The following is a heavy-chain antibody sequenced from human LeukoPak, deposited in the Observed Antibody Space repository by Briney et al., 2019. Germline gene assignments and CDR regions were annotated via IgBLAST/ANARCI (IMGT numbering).Heavy chain of an antibody. J-gene: IGHJ3*02. CDR3: ARGPIDQWGRLGAFDI. V-gene: IGHV3-30*04. D-gene: IGHD2-8*01. Sequence: QPGRSLRLSCAASGFTFSNYAMHWVRQAPGKGLEWVAVISYDGSSKYYADSVKGRFTISRDNSKNTLYLQMNSLRAEDTAVYYCARGPIDQWGRLGAFDIWGQGTMVTVSS. CDR1: GFTFSNYA. CDR2: ISYDGSSK.